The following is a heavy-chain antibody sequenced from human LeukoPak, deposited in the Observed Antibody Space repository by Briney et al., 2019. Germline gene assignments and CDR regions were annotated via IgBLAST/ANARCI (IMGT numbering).Heavy chain of an antibody. CDR2: IYYSGST. J-gene: IGHJ1*01. CDR3: ASPRGDDSGGYYTWYFHH. V-gene: IGHV4-30-4*01. Sequence: TSETLSLTCTVSGGSISSGDYYWSWIRQPPGKGLEWIGYIYYSGSTYYNPSLKSRVTILVDTSKNQFSLKLSSVTAADTAVYFCASPRGDDSGGYYTWYFHHWGQGILVTVSS. CDR1: GGSISSGDYY. D-gene: IGHD3-22*01.